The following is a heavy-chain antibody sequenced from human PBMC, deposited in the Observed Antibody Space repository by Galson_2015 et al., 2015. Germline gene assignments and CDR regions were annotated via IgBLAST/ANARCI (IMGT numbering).Heavy chain of an antibody. CDR2: IYYNGDT. CDR1: GGSISSSSYY. Sequence: TLSLTCTVSGGSISSSSYYWGWIRQPPGKGLEWIGAIYYNGDTYYNPSLKSRVTVSADTSKIQFSLRLSSVTAADTAVYYCARTNTDSSGYYYLDYWGQGTLVTVSS. V-gene: IGHV4-39*01. J-gene: IGHJ4*02. CDR3: ARTNTDSSGYYYLDY. D-gene: IGHD3-22*01.